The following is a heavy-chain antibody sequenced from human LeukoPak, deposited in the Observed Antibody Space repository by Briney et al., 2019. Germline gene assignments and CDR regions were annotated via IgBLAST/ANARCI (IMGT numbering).Heavy chain of an antibody. CDR3: ARWRHSSGYYYDD. CDR1: GFTFSSYT. J-gene: IGHJ4*02. CDR2: ISSNGGST. D-gene: IGHD3-22*01. Sequence: GGSLRLSCAASGFTFSSYTMHWVRQAPGKGLEYVSAISSNGGSTYNANSVKGRFTISRDNSKNTLYLQMGSLRAEDMAVYYCARWRHSSGYYYDDWGQGTLVTVSS. V-gene: IGHV3-64*01.